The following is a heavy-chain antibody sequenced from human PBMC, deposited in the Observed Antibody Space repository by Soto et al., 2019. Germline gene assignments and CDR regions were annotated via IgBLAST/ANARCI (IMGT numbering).Heavy chain of an antibody. Sequence: QVQLVQSGAEVKPPGASVKVSCKASGYIFTNYGVSWVRQAPGQGLEWVGWMSTYNGNTNYAQKVQGRVTMSTDTSTSTAYMELRSMTSDDTAVYYCVRGDYGDYDYWGQGTLVTVSS. V-gene: IGHV1-18*01. CDR2: MSTYNGNT. D-gene: IGHD4-17*01. J-gene: IGHJ4*02. CDR3: VRGDYGDYDY. CDR1: GYIFTNYG.